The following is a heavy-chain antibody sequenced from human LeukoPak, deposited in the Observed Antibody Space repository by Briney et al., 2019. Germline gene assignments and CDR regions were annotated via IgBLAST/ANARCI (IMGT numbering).Heavy chain of an antibody. CDR1: GFTFSSYG. V-gene: IGHV3-30*18. CDR2: ISYDGSNK. J-gene: IGHJ4*02. CDR3: AKDRGIVVVPAATNYFDY. Sequence: GGSLRLSCAASGFTFSSYGMHWVRQAPGKGLEWVAVISYDGSNKYYADSVKGRFTISRDNSKNTLYLQMNSLRAEDTAVYYCAKDRGIVVVPAATNYFDYWGQGTLVTVSS. D-gene: IGHD2-2*01.